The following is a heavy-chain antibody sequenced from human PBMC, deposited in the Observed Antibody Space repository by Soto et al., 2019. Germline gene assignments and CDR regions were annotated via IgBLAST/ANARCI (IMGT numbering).Heavy chain of an antibody. CDR1: GGSISSGGYY. D-gene: IGHD1-20*01. CDR2: IYYSGST. CDR3: ARVNSHLRYYYYGMDV. J-gene: IGHJ6*02. V-gene: IGHV4-31*03. Sequence: SETLSLTCTVSGGSISSGGYYWSWIRQHPGKGLEWIGYIYYSGSTYYNPSLKSRVTISVDTSKNQFSLKLSSVTAADTAVYYCARVNSHLRYYYYGMDVWGQGTTVTVSS.